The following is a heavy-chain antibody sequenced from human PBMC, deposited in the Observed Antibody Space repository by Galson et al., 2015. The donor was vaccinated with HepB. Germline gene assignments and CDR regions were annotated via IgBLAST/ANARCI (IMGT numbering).Heavy chain of an antibody. Sequence: SLRLSCAASGFTFSSYNMNWVRQAPGKGLEWVSYISNGGRTIDYADSVKGRFAISGDNAKNSLHLQMNSLRAEDTAVYYCAREAGSSRSYDAFDFWGKGTMVTVSS. V-gene: IGHV3-48*01. CDR1: GFTFSSYN. CDR3: AREAGSSRSYDAFDF. D-gene: IGHD6-13*01. J-gene: IGHJ3*01. CDR2: ISNGGRTI.